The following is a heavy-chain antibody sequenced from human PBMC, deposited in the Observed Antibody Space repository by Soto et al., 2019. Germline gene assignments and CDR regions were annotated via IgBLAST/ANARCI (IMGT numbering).Heavy chain of an antibody. CDR2: ISAYNGST. J-gene: IGHJ5*02. Sequence: ASVKVSCKASGYTFTSYGISWVRQAPGQGLEWMGWISAYNGSTNYAQKLQGRVTMTTDTSTSTAYMELRSLRSDDTAVYYCARDLGYCSSTSCYPGVNWFDPWGQGTLVTVSS. CDR3: ARDLGYCSSTSCYPGVNWFDP. V-gene: IGHV1-18*04. CDR1: GYTFTSYG. D-gene: IGHD2-2*01.